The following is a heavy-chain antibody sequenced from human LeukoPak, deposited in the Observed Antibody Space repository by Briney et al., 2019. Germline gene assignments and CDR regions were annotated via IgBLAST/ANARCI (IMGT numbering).Heavy chain of an antibody. CDR3: ARRIAGSGSDY. CDR1: GNSFAGYW. D-gene: IGHD6-13*01. V-gene: IGHV5-51*01. J-gene: IGHJ4*02. Sequence: GASLKISCKGSGNSFAGYWIGWVRQMPGKGLEWMGIIYPDDSDTRYSPSFQGQVTITADKSISTAYLRWNSLKASDTAMYFCARRIAGSGSDYWGQGTLVTVSS. CDR2: IYPDDSDT.